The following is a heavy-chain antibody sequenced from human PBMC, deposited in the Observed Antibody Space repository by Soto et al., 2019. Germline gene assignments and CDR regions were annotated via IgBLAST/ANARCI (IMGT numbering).Heavy chain of an antibody. J-gene: IGHJ4*02. CDR3: ARGDVAVASPMCY. V-gene: IGHV3-74*01. Sequence: PGGSLRLSCAASGFPFSSYFMYWVRQAPGGGLVWVARMSGDGRTITYADSVRGRFIISRDNSKNTLLLRMDSLRAEDTAVYFCARGDVAVASPMCYWVQGTLATGSS. D-gene: IGHD3-10*02. CDR2: MSGDGRTI. CDR1: GFPFSSYF.